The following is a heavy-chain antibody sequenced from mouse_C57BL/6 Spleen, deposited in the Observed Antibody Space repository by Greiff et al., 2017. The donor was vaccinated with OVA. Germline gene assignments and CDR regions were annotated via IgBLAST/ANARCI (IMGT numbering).Heavy chain of an antibody. V-gene: IGHV1-54*01. D-gene: IGHD2-3*01. CDR1: GYAFTNYL. J-gene: IGHJ2*01. CDR3: ARYEGDY. CDR2: INPGSGGT. Sequence: QVQLQQSGAELVRPGNSVKVSCKASGYAFTNYLIEWVKQRPGQGLEWIGVINPGSGGTNYNEKFKGKATLTADKSSSTAYMQLSSLTSEDSAVYFCARYEGDYWGQGTTLTVSS.